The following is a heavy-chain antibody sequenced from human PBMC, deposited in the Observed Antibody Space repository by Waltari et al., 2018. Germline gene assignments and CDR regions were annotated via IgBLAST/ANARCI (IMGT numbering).Heavy chain of an antibody. CDR1: GFTFSSYW. CDR3: ARYRFYGSGSYPDY. Sequence: VQLVESGGGLVQPGGSLRLSCAASGFTFSSYWMSWVRQAPGKGLEWIGYIDTSGSTNYNPSLKSRVTISVDTSKNQFSLKLSSVTAADTAVYYCARYRFYGSGSYPDYWGQGTLVTVSS. V-gene: IGHV4-4*09. CDR2: IDTSGST. J-gene: IGHJ4*02. D-gene: IGHD3-10*01.